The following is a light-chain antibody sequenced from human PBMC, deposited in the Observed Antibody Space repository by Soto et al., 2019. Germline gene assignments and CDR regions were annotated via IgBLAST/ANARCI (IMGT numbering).Light chain of an antibody. CDR1: SSNVGSYKL. J-gene: IGLJ1*01. Sequence: QSVLTQPASVSGSPGQSITISCTGTSSNVGSYKLVSRYQQHPGKAPKLMIFEVNKRPSGVSNRFSGSKSGNTASLTISGLKVEDEADYYCCSSGGSPTYVFGTGTKVTVL. V-gene: IGLV2-23*02. CDR3: CSSGGSPTYV. CDR2: EVN.